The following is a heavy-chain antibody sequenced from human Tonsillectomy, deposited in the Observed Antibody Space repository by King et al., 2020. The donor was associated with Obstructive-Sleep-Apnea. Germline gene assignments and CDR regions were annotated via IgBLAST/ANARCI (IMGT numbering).Heavy chain of an antibody. D-gene: IGHD1-26*01. V-gene: IGHV2-70*01. J-gene: IGHJ6*02. CDR1: GFSLSTSGMC. CDR2: IDWDGEK. Sequence: TLKESGPALVRPTQTLTLTCTFSGFSLSTSGMCVSWIRQPPGKALEWLALIDWDGEKYYSTSLKTRLTISKDTSKNQVVLTMSNMGPVDTATFYCAQMSGLPCVGRDGRYGMDVWGQGTTVTVSS. CDR3: AQMSGLPCVGRDGRYGMDV.